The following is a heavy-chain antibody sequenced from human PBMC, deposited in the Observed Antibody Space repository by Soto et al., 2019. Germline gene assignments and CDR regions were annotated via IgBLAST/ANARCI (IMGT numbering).Heavy chain of an antibody. CDR1: GGTFSSYA. CDR2: IIPIFGTA. V-gene: IGHV1-69*01. J-gene: IGHJ6*02. D-gene: IGHD3-22*01. Sequence: QVQLVQSGAGVKKPGSSVKVSCKASGGTFSSYAISWVRQAPGQGLEWMGGIIPIFGTANYAQKFQGRVTITADESTSTAYMELSSLRSEDTAVYYCARATYYYDSSGYYGYYYGMDVWGQGTTVTVSS. CDR3: ARATYYYDSSGYYGYYYGMDV.